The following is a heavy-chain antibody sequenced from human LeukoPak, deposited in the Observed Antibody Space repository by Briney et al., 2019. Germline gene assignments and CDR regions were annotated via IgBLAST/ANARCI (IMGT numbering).Heavy chain of an antibody. V-gene: IGHV3-21*01. D-gene: IGHD6-19*01. CDR1: GFTFSSYS. CDR3: VAGVFQYTFDI. Sequence: AGGSLRLSCAASGFTFSSYSMHWVRQIPGKGLVWLSPIGTRGTSTYSAASVERLSTFSSDTTNNPLYLQMNRLSAENTAFYYCVAGVFQYTFDIWGQGTRVTVSS. CDR2: IGTRGTST. J-gene: IGHJ3*02.